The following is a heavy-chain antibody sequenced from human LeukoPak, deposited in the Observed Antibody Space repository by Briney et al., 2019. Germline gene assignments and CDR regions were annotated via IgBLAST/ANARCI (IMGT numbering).Heavy chain of an antibody. CDR1: GFTLSSYE. J-gene: IGHJ1*01. Sequence: GGSLRLSCTVSGFTLSSYEMSWIRQAPGKGLEWVSSIDYSGGSTYYADSVKGRFTISRDNSRNTLYLQMSSLRAEDTAVYYCAKDPLRARPSEYFQHWGQGTLVTVSS. D-gene: IGHD6-6*01. CDR2: IDYSGGST. CDR3: AKDPLRARPSEYFQH. V-gene: IGHV3-23*01.